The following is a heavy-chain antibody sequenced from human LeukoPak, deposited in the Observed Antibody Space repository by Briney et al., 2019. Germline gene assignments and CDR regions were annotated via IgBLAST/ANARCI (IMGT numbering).Heavy chain of an antibody. D-gene: IGHD6-13*01. Sequence: GGSLRLSCAASGFTFSAYGMHWVRQAPGKGLEWVAVISYNGNTKYYADSVKGRFTISRDNSKDTLYLQMNSLRAEDTAVYYCAKRVEYGSSWYYFDYWGQGTLVTVSS. CDR3: AKRVEYGSSWYYFDY. V-gene: IGHV3-30*18. CDR1: GFTFSAYG. J-gene: IGHJ4*02. CDR2: ISYNGNTK.